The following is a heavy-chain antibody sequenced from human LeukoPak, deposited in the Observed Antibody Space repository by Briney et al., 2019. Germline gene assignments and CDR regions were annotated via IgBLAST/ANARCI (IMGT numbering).Heavy chain of an antibody. CDR3: AKTPSGWIQLWLVDY. Sequence: GGSLRLSCSASGFTFSSYAMSWVRQAPGKGLEWVSAISGSGGSTYYADSVKGRFTISRDNSKNTLYLQMNSLRAEDTAVYYCAKTPSGWIQLWLVDYWGQGTLVTVSS. J-gene: IGHJ4*02. D-gene: IGHD5-18*01. V-gene: IGHV3-23*01. CDR1: GFTFSSYA. CDR2: ISGSGGST.